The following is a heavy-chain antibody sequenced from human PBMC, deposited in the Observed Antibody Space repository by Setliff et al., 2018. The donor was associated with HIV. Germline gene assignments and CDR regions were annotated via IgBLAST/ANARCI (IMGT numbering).Heavy chain of an antibody. Sequence: SETLSLTCTVSGDSISRGPYYWSWIRQPAGKGLEWIADIYYSGRINYNPSLKSRVTMSVDTSKNQFSLTLSAVTATDTAVYYCASQYCSAGSCFSDYWGQGTMVTVSS. CDR3: ASQYCSAGSCFSDY. J-gene: IGHJ4*02. D-gene: IGHD2-15*01. CDR2: IYYSGRI. CDR1: GDSISRGPYY. V-gene: IGHV4-61*01.